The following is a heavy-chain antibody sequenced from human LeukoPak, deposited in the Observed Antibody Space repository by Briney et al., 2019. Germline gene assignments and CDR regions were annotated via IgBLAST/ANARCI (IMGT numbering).Heavy chain of an antibody. CDR2: ISGSGGST. D-gene: IGHD2-15*01. Sequence: ASVKVSCKASGGTFSSYAISWVRQAPGKGLEWVSAISGSGGSTYYADSVKGRFTISRDNSKNTLYLQMNSLRAEDTAVYYCAGCPDAFDIWGQGTMVTVSS. V-gene: IGHV3-23*01. CDR3: AGCPDAFDI. J-gene: IGHJ3*02. CDR1: GGTFSSYA.